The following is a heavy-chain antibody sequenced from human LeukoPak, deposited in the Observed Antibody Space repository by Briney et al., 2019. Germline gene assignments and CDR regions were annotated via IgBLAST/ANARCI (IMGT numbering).Heavy chain of an antibody. Sequence: PGGSLRLSCASSGITFSSYEMNWVRQAPGKGLEWVSYISTSGSTKYHADSVKGRFTISRDNAKNSLYLQMNSLRAEDTAVYCCARGYVGSGWPIFDYWGQGTLVTVSS. CDR3: ARGYVGSGWPIFDY. J-gene: IGHJ4*02. CDR2: ISTSGSTK. D-gene: IGHD6-19*01. V-gene: IGHV3-48*03. CDR1: GITFSSYE.